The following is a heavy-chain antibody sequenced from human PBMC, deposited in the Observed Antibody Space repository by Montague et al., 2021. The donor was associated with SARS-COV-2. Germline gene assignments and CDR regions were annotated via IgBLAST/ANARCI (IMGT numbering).Heavy chain of an antibody. D-gene: IGHD1-1*01. Sequence: SETLSLTCTVSGGAINSGDFYWSWIRQPAGKGLEWIGYIYYTGSTKYNPSLKSRVTMSLDRPTNRFSLRLNSVTAADTAMYYCARAQNTCFIANCVNYFDFWGLGAQVTVSS. CDR2: IYYTGST. J-gene: IGHJ4*02. CDR3: ARAQNTCFIANCVNYFDF. V-gene: IGHV4-61*10. CDR1: GGAINSGDFY.